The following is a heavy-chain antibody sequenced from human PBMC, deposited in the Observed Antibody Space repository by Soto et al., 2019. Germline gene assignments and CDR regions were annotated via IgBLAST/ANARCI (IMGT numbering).Heavy chain of an antibody. D-gene: IGHD6-13*01. CDR3: ATISDRGITAALDF. V-gene: IGHV3-23*01. CDR1: TFTFRYYA. Sequence: EVQLLESGGGLIQPGGSLRLSCTASTFTFRYYAMSWVRQAPGEGLEWVAGISGSGGTTYYTESVKGRFSISRDNSNNTLYLHLSSLRADDTAIYYCATISDRGITAALDFWGQGTLVTVSS. CDR2: ISGSGGTT. J-gene: IGHJ4*02.